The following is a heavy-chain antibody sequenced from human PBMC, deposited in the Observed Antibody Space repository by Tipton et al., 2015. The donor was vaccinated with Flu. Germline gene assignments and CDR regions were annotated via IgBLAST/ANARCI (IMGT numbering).Heavy chain of an antibody. J-gene: IGHJ6*02. D-gene: IGHD1-7*01. V-gene: IGHV1-46*01. Sequence: QLVQSGAEVKKPGASVKVACKASGYTFTTYYIHWVRQAPGQGLEWMGIINASGGRTAYAQKFQGRVTMARDTSTSTVYMELSSLRSEDTAMYYCARDRETGTSRGDYYYYGMDVWGQGTTVTVSS. CDR1: GYTFTTYY. CDR2: INASGGRT. CDR3: ARDRETGTSRGDYYYYGMDV.